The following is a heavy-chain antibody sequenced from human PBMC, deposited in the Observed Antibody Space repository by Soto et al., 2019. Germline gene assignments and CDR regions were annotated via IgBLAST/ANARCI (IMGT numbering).Heavy chain of an antibody. CDR1: GDSISNYNW. CDR2: ISPSANT. J-gene: IGHJ4*02. D-gene: IGHD3-10*01. V-gene: IGHV4-4*02. CDR3: ARGFAIRAF. Sequence: VQLQESGPGLVKPSGTLSLTCAVSGDSISNYNWWSWVRQPPGKGLEWIGEISPSANTHYNPSRQSRVTISVDESKNQFSLDLTSVTAADTAVYYCARGFAIRAFWGQGTLVSVSS.